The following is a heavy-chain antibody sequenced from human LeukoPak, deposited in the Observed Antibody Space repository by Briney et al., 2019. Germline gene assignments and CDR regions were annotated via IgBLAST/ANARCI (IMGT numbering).Heavy chain of an antibody. CDR3: AGHEASYFYYYMDV. V-gene: IGHV4-39*01. Sequence: ASETLSLTCTVSGGSISSTTYYWAWIRQPPGMGLEWIGSVYYGETTYYNPSLESRVTISVDTSKNQFSLRLNSVTAADTAVYYCAGHEASYFYYYMDVWGAGTTVIVSS. CDR1: GGSISSTTYY. J-gene: IGHJ6*03. CDR2: VYYGETT.